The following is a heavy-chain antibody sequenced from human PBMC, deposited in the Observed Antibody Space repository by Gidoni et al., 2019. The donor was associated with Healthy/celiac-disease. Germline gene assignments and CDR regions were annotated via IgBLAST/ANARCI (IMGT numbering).Heavy chain of an antibody. D-gene: IGHD6-13*01. Sequence: QLQLQESGSGLVKPSQTLSLTCAVSGCSISRRGYSWSWIRQPPGKGLEWIGYIYHSGSTYYNPSIKSRVTISVDRSKNQFSLKLSSVTAADTAVYYCARVTRGSWYVPAYFDYWGQGTLVTVSS. J-gene: IGHJ4*02. CDR2: IYHSGST. CDR3: ARVTRGSWYVPAYFDY. V-gene: IGHV4-30-2*01. CDR1: GCSISRRGYS.